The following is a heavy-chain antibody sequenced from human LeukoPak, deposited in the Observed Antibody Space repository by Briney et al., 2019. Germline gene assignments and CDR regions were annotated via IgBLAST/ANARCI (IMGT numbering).Heavy chain of an antibody. Sequence: GGSLRLSCAASGFTFNNYAMHWVRQAPGKGLEWVVVISYDGSNKYYADSVKGRSTISRDNSKNTLYLQMNSLRTEDTAVYYCASSLWFGDPPNWFDPWGQGTLVTVSS. CDR2: ISYDGSNK. CDR1: GFTFNNYA. D-gene: IGHD3-10*01. CDR3: ASSLWFGDPPNWFDP. V-gene: IGHV3-30*04. J-gene: IGHJ5*02.